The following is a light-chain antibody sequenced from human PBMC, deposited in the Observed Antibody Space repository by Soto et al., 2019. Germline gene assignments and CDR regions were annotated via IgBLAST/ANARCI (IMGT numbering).Light chain of an antibody. Sequence: DVVMTQSPLSLPVTLGQPASISCRSSQSLAYSDGNTYLNWFQQRPGQSPRRLIYKVSNRDSGVPASFCGSGSGADFPLKISSVQAEDVWVCYCMQRTHWSPYTFGQGTKLEIK. CDR1: QSLAYSDGNTY. CDR2: KVS. V-gene: IGKV2-30*01. CDR3: MQRTHWSPYT. J-gene: IGKJ2*01.